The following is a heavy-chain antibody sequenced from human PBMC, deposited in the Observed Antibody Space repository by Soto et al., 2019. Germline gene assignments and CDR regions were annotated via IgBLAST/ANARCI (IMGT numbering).Heavy chain of an antibody. D-gene: IGHD3-10*01. CDR3: ARLGFGPLHGLVDV. CDR1: GGSISSYY. J-gene: IGHJ6*02. V-gene: IGHV4-59*12. CDR2: VHHSWGS. Sequence: QVQLQESGPGLVKPSETLSLSCTVSGGSISSYYWSWFRQSPGKRMEWIGYVHHSWGSSYNPSLQSRVAISLDASKSQFSLKVTSVTATDSAVYYCARLGFGPLHGLVDVWGQGTTVTVSS.